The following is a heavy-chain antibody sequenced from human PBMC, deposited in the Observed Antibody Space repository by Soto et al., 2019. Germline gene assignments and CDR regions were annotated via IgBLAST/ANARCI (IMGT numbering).Heavy chain of an antibody. J-gene: IGHJ5*02. V-gene: IGHV4-28*03. CDR1: GYSISSSNW. CDR2: IYYSGST. CDR3: ARDPRDCSGGSCYSGHWFDP. Sequence: PSETLSLTCAVSGYSISSSNWWGWIRQPPGKGLEWIGYIYYSGSTYYNPSLKSRVTMSVDTSKNQFSLKLSSVTAVDTAVYYCARDPRDCSGGSCYSGHWFDPWGQGTLVTVSS. D-gene: IGHD2-15*01.